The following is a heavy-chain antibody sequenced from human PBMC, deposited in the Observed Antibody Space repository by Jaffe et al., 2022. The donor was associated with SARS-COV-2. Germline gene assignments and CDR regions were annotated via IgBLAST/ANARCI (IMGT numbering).Heavy chain of an antibody. Sequence: QVQLVESGGGVVQPGGSLRLSCAASGYTFSSYAMHWVRQVPGQGLEWLAVISFDGSKKLYADSVKGRFTISRDNSKNILYLQMTSLTAEETAVYYCAKDSSPSTVTPLDHWGQGTLVTVSS. CDR2: ISFDGSKK. CDR3: AKDSSPSTVTPLDH. V-gene: IGHV3-30-3*01. D-gene: IGHD4-17*01. CDR1: GYTFSSYA. J-gene: IGHJ4*02.